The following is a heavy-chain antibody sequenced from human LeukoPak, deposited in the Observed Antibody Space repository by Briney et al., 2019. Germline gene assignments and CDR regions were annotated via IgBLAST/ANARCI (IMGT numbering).Heavy chain of an antibody. CDR3: ARLGYCSSTSCYFYSDYYYGMDV. D-gene: IGHD2-2*01. V-gene: IGHV1-8*01. J-gene: IGHJ6*02. Sequence: ASVKVSCKASGYTFTSYDINWVRQATGQGLEWMAWMNPNSGNTGYAQKFQGRVTMTRNTSISTAYMELSSLRSEDTAVYYCARLGYCSSTSCYFYSDYYYGMDVWGQGTTVTVSS. CDR1: GYTFTSYD. CDR2: MNPNSGNT.